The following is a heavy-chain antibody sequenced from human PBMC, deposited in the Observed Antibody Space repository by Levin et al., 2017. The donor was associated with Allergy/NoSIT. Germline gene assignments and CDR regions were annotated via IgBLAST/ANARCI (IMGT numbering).Heavy chain of an antibody. J-gene: IGHJ4*02. CDR2: ITGSSSYI. CDR3: ARDFSDDYVWGSSATGSPYY. CDR1: GFTFSSYS. Sequence: GASVKVSCAASGFTFSSYSMNWVRQAPGKGLEWVSSITGSSSYIYYADSVKGRFTISRDNAKNSLYLQMNSLRAEDTAVYYCARDFSDDYVWGSSATGSPYYWGQGTLVTVSS. D-gene: IGHD3-16*01. V-gene: IGHV3-21*01.